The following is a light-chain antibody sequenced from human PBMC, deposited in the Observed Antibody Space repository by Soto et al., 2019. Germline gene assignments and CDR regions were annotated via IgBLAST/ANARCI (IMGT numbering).Light chain of an antibody. Sequence: QSVLTQPPSVSAAPGQKVTISYSGRSSKIGNNYVSWYQQLPGTAPKLLIYDNNKRPSGIPDRFSGSKSGTSATLGITGLQTGDEADYYCGTWDSSLSAYVFGTGTKVTVL. J-gene: IGLJ1*01. CDR2: DNN. V-gene: IGLV1-51*01. CDR1: SSKIGNNY. CDR3: GTWDSSLSAYV.